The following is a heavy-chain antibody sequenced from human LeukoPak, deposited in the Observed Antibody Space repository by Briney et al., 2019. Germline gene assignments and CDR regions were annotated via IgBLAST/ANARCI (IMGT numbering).Heavy chain of an antibody. V-gene: IGHV1-46*01. J-gene: IGHJ4*02. CDR2: INPSGGSI. D-gene: IGHD3-3*02. Sequence: ASVKVSCKASGYIFTSYYMYWVRQAPGQGLEWMGIINPSGGSIRYAQKFQGRVTMTTDTSTTTAYMELRSLRSDDTGVYYCARFTPRLSREKFDYWGQGTLVTVSS. CDR1: GYIFTSYY. CDR3: ARFTPRLSREKFDY.